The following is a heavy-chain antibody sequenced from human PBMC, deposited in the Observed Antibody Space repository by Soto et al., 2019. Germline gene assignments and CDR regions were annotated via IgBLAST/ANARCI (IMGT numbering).Heavy chain of an antibody. D-gene: IGHD3-10*01. J-gene: IGHJ4*02. Sequence: QVQLQQWGAGLLKPSETLSLTCAVYGGSFSGYYWSWIHQPPGKGLEWIGEINHSGSTNYNPSLKSRVTISVDTSKNQFSLKLSSVTAADTAVYYCARGPSVYYGSGSRPFDYWGQGTLVTVSS. CDR3: ARGPSVYYGSGSRPFDY. CDR1: GGSFSGYY. V-gene: IGHV4-34*01. CDR2: INHSGST.